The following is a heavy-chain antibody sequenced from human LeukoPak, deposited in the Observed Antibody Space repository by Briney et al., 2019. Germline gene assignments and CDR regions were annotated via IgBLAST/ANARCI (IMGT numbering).Heavy chain of an antibody. J-gene: IGHJ3*02. CDR3: VVSYLYAFDI. D-gene: IGHD5-18*01. V-gene: IGHV3-64D*09. CDR1: GFSFSTYA. Sequence: GGSLRLSCSASGFSFSTYAMHWVRQAPGKGLEYVSAISSNGGSTYYADSVKGRFTISRDNSKSTLYLQMSSLRAEDTAVYYCVVSYLYAFDIWGQGTMVTVSS. CDR2: ISSNGGST.